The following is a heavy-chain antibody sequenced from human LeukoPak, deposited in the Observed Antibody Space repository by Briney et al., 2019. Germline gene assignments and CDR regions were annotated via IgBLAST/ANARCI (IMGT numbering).Heavy chain of an antibody. CDR3: ARDLDNPSLPYYYYGMDV. V-gene: IGHV1-18*01. Sequence: GASVKVSCKASGYTFTSYGISWVRQAPGQGLEWMGWISAYNGNTNYAQKLQGRVTMTTDTSTSTAYMELSSLRSEDTAVYYCARDLDNPSLPYYYYGMDVWGQGTTVTVSS. CDR2: ISAYNGNT. J-gene: IGHJ6*02. D-gene: IGHD1-14*01. CDR1: GYTFTSYG.